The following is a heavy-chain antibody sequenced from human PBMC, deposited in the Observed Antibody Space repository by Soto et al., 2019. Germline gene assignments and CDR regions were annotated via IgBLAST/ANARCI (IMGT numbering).Heavy chain of an antibody. D-gene: IGHD6-13*01. CDR1: GYTFTRYD. Sequence: QVQLVQSGAEVKKPGASVKVSCKASGYTFTRYDINWVRQATGQGLEWMGWMNPNSGNTGYAQKFQGRVTMTRNTSISTAYMELSSLRSEDTAVYYCASRGYSSSWYYYYYYGMDVWGQGTTVTVSS. V-gene: IGHV1-8*01. CDR2: MNPNSGNT. CDR3: ASRGYSSSWYYYYYYGMDV. J-gene: IGHJ6*02.